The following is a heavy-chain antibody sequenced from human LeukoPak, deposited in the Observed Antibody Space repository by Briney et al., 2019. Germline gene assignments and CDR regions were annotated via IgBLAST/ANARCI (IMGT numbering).Heavy chain of an antibody. CDR1: GGSISSYY. CDR2: IYYSGST. CDR3: AREPPPPAIVERRAFDI. D-gene: IGHD3-22*01. Sequence: SETLSLTCTVSGGSISSYYWSWIRQPPGKGLEWIGYIYYSGSTNYNPSLKSRVTISVDTSKNQFSLKLSSVTAADTAVYYCAREPPPPAIVERRAFDIWGQGTMVTVSS. V-gene: IGHV4-59*01. J-gene: IGHJ3*02.